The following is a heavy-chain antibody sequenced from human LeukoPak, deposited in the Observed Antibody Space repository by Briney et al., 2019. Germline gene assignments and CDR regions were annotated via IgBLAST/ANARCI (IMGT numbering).Heavy chain of an antibody. CDR1: GFTFSTYA. D-gene: IGHD1-26*01. J-gene: IGHJ4*02. CDR3: AGSGGSYDY. CDR2: ISSNGGST. Sequence: GGSLRLPCAASGFTFSTYAMNWVRQAPGKGLEYVSAISSNGGSTYYAKSVKGRFTISRDNSKNTLYLQMGSLRAEDMAVYYCAGSGGSYDYWGQGTLVTVSS. V-gene: IGHV3-64*01.